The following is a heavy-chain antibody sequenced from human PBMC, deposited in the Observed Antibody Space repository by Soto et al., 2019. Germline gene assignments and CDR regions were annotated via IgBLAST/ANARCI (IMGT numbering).Heavy chain of an antibody. CDR1: GYPVTAYY. J-gene: IGHJ3*02. CDR3: ASGGGVGVAGSAAFDT. Sequence: QLHLVQSGAVVKKPGASVTVSCSASGYPVTAYYMHWVRQAPGRGLEWMGGINPATGAAKFTQTFQGGVTLAWETVNSAVFSDLTGPTSEDTAVFFCASGGGVGVAGSAAFDTWGKGTLVTVSS. V-gene: IGHV1-2*02. CDR2: INPATGAA. D-gene: IGHD3-3*01.